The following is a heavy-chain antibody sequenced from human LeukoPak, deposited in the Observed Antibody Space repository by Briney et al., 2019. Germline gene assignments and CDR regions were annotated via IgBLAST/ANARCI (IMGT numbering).Heavy chain of an antibody. V-gene: IGHV1-69*13. CDR3: ARGPGRMATMSPFDY. CDR2: IIPIFGTA. D-gene: IGHD5-24*01. CDR1: GGTFSSYA. Sequence: GASVKVSCKASGGTFSSYAISWVRQAPGQGLEWMGGIIPIFGTANYAQKFQGRVTITADGSTSTAYMELSSLRSEDTAVYYCARGPGRMATMSPFDYWGQGALVTVSS. J-gene: IGHJ4*02.